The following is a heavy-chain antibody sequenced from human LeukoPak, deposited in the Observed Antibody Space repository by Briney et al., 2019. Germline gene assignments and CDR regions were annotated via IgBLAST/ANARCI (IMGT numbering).Heavy chain of an antibody. V-gene: IGHV4-59*08. CDR3: ARRGTGWYQFGMDV. Sequence: SETLSLTCTVSGYSISSGYYWSWIRQPPGKGLEWIGYIYYSGNTNYNPSLKSRVTISVDTSKNQFSLKLSSVTAADTAVYYCARRGTGWYQFGMDVWGQGTTVTVS. CDR2: IYYSGNT. D-gene: IGHD6-19*01. J-gene: IGHJ6*02. CDR1: GYSISSGYY.